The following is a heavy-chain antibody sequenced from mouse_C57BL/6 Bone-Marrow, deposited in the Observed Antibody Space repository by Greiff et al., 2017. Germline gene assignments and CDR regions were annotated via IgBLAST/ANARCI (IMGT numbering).Heavy chain of an antibody. CDR3: ARSLLGYPRYAMDY. Sequence: VQLQQPGAELVKPGASVKLSCKASGYTFTRYWMHWVKQRPGQGLEWIGRLHPNSGSTNYNEKFKSKATLTVDKSSITAYMQLSSLTSEDAAVYDCARSLLGYPRYAMDYWGQGTSVTVSS. D-gene: IGHD1-1*01. CDR1: GYTFTRYW. V-gene: IGHV1-64*01. J-gene: IGHJ4*01. CDR2: LHPNSGST.